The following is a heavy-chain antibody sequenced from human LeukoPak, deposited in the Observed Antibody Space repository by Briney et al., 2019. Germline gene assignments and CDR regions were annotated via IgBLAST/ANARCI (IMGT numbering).Heavy chain of an antibody. V-gene: IGHV3-21*01. CDR3: ARDLFDYGSSAYYYGHYGMDV. CDR1: GFTFSSYS. Sequence: GGSLRLSCVASGFTFSSYSMNWVRQAPGKGLEWVSSSRSSSSYIYYADSVKGRFTISRDNAKNSLYLQMNSLRAEDTAIYYCARDLFDYGSSAYYYGHYGMDVWGQGTTVTVSS. CDR2: SRSSSSYI. J-gene: IGHJ6*02. D-gene: IGHD3-22*01.